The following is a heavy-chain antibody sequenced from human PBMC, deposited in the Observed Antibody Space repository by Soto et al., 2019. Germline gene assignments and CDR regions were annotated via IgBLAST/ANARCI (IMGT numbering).Heavy chain of an antibody. V-gene: IGHV2-5*02. D-gene: IGHD3-3*01. CDR3: AQDLYYTSFSCDP. CDR2: IYWDDDK. J-gene: IGHJ5*02. CDR1: GFSLSTSGVG. Sequence: QITLKESGPTLVKPTQTLTLTCTFSGFSLSTSGVGVGWIRQPPGKALEWLAIIYWDDDKRYSPSLKSRLTITKHTSKIQVVLTMSNTDPVDPPTYYWAQDLYYTSFSCDPCGQGTLVTVCS.